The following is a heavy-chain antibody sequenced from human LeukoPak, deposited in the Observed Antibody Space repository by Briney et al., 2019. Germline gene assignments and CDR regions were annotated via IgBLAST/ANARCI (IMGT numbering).Heavy chain of an antibody. CDR3: AKDTSIGRYCTNGVCSPFDY. D-gene: IGHD2-8*01. CDR1: GFTFSSYA. V-gene: IGHV3-23*01. Sequence: GGSLRLSCAASGFTFSSYAMTWVRQAPGKGLAWVSAISDTGGSTCDADSVKGRFTISRDNSKNTLYLQMNSLRAEDTAVYYCAKDTSIGRYCTNGVCSPFDYWGQGTLVTVSS. J-gene: IGHJ4*02. CDR2: ISDTGGST.